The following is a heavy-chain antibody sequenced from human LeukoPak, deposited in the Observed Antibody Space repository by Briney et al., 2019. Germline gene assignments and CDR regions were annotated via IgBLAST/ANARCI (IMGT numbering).Heavy chain of an antibody. D-gene: IGHD2-8*01. CDR3: AKTRGLYCTNGVCYDFDY. J-gene: IGHJ4*02. Sequence: GGSLRLSGAASGFTFDTYDVSWVRQAPGKGLELVSAIIGSGGSTYYADSVKGRFTISRDNSKNTLYLQMNSLRAEDTAVYYCAKTRGLYCTNGVCYDFDYWGQGTLVTVSS. V-gene: IGHV3-23*01. CDR1: GFTFDTYD. CDR2: IIGSGGST.